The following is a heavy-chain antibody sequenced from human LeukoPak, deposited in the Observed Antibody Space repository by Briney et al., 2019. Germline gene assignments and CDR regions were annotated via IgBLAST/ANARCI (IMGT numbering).Heavy chain of an antibody. Sequence: SETESLTCTVSGGSISSGGYYWSWIRQHPGKGLEWIGYIYYSGSTYYNPSLKSRVTISVDTSKNQFSLKLSSVTAADTAVYYCARVGYSFYLHYWGQGTLVTVSS. V-gene: IGHV4-31*03. CDR2: IYYSGST. CDR3: ARVGYSFYLHY. CDR1: GGSISSGGYY. D-gene: IGHD5-18*01. J-gene: IGHJ4*02.